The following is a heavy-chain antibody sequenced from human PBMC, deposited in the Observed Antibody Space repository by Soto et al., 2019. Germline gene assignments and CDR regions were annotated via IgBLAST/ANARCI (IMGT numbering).Heavy chain of an antibody. D-gene: IGHD2-2*01. CDR2: ITSRSDYI. J-gene: IGHJ4*02. Sequence: GGSLRLSCAASGFIFTSYSMNWVRQAPGKGLEWVSSITSRSDYIYYADSVNGRFTISRDNAKNSLDLQMNSLRAEDTAVYYCAGYCTSPSCYGEDYWGQGTLVTVSS. V-gene: IGHV3-21*01. CDR1: GFIFTSYS. CDR3: AGYCTSPSCYGEDY.